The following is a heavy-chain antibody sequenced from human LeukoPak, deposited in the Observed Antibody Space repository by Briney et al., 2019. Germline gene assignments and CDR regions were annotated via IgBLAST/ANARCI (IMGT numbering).Heavy chain of an antibody. V-gene: IGHV3-64*01. J-gene: IGHJ4*02. Sequence: GSLRLSCAASGFTFSSYAMHWVRQAPGKGLEYVSAISSNGGSTYYANSVKGRFTISRDNSKNTLYLQMGSLRAEDMAVYYCARDIAGGGTTADYWGQGTLVTVSS. CDR3: ARDIAGGGTTADY. CDR2: ISSNGGST. CDR1: GFTFSSYA. D-gene: IGHD4-17*01.